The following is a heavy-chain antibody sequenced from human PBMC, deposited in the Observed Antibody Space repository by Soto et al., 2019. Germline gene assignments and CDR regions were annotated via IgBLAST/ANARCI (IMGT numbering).Heavy chain of an antibody. CDR3: VRGMNSFDV. Sequence: VVSRILACSFSVFIFVEHYVEWVRQAPGKGLEWVGRSRNKDHKYSTEYAASVRGRVTISRDDSRNVLHLQINSLTVEDTAVYYCVRGMNSFDVWGRRTQVTVSS. V-gene: IGHV3-72*01. CDR2: SRNKDHKYST. CDR1: VFIFVEHY. J-gene: IGHJ3*01.